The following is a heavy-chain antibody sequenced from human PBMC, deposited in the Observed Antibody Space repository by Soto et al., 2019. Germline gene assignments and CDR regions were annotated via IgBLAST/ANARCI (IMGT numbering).Heavy chain of an antibody. V-gene: IGHV4-61*01. CDR1: GGSVSSGSYY. CDR3: ARDTYYYGSRNFGLPGTDV. CDR2: IYYSGST. J-gene: IGHJ6*02. D-gene: IGHD3-10*01. Sequence: LSLTCTVSGGSVSSGSYYWSWIRQPPGKGLEWIGYIYYSGSTNYNPSLKSRVTISVDTSKNQFSLKLSSVTAADTAVYYCARDTYYYGSRNFGLPGTDVWGQGTTVTVSS.